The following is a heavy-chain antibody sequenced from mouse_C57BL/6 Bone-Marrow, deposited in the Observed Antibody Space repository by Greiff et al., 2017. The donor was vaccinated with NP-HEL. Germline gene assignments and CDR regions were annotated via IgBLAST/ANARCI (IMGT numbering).Heavy chain of an antibody. V-gene: IGHV14-4*01. CDR2: IDPENGDT. CDR1: GFNIKDDY. Sequence: VQLQQPGAELVRPGASVKLSCTASGFNIKDDYMHWVKQRPEQGLEWIGWIDPENGDTEYASKFQGKATITADKSSNTAYLQLSSLTSEDTAVYYCTRLRFDYWGQGTTLTVSS. CDR3: TRLRFDY. J-gene: IGHJ2*01. D-gene: IGHD2-2*01.